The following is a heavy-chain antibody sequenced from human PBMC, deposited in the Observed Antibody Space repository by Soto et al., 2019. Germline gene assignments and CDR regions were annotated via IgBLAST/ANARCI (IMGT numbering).Heavy chain of an antibody. Sequence: QVRLVQSGAEVKKTGSSVKVSCKASGTTFSNYAIGWVRQAPGQGLEWMGGIILPFGTPNYAQKFQGRVAISADESMTTAYMELRGLRSEDTAVYYCVRGPDYEGYVDYWGQGTLVTVSS. CDR1: GTTFSNYA. J-gene: IGHJ4*02. CDR3: VRGPDYEGYVDY. V-gene: IGHV1-69*12. CDR2: IILPFGTP. D-gene: IGHD3-22*01.